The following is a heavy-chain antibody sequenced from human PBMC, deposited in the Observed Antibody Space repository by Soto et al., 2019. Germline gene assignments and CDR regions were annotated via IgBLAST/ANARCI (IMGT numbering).Heavy chain of an antibody. CDR1: GFKFSNYA. D-gene: IGHD3-16*01. V-gene: IGHV3-23*01. J-gene: IGHJ4*02. CDR2: ISATGGGT. Sequence: GGSLRLSCAASGFKFSNYAMSWVRQAPGKGLEWVSLISATGGGTYYAGSVKGRFTISRDNSHNTLYLQVHSLTAEDTAVYYCAKDRRAGGNSAFYFDFWSQGAQVT. CDR3: AKDRRAGGNSAFYFDF.